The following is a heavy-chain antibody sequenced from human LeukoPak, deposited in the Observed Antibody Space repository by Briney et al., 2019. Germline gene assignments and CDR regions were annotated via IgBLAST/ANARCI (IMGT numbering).Heavy chain of an antibody. V-gene: IGHV1-69*04. CDR2: IIPILGIA. CDR1: GGTFSSYA. D-gene: IGHD5-24*01. J-gene: IGHJ4*02. CDR3: ATVKMATIRGTFDY. Sequence: GASVKVSCKASGGTFSSYAISWVRQAPGQGLEWMGMIIPILGIANYAQKFQGRVTITADKSTSTAYMELSSLRSEDTAVYYCATVKMATIRGTFDYWGQGTLVTVSS.